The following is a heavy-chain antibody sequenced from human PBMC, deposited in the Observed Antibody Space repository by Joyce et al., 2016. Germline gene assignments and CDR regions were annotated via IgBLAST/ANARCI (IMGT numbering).Heavy chain of an antibody. V-gene: IGHV3-15*05. CDR3: TTDGAIASMYYYFGLDV. Sequence: EVQLVESGGDFIKPGGSLRRSCAASGFTFSDAWMGWVRQAPGKGLEWVGRIKSKRDGETIDYASPVRGRFTISRDDSKNMLFLQMNSLKTEDTAIYFCTTDGAIASMYYYFGLDVWGRGTTVTVSS. CDR1: GFTFSDAW. J-gene: IGHJ6*02. CDR2: IKSKRDGETI. D-gene: IGHD3-16*01.